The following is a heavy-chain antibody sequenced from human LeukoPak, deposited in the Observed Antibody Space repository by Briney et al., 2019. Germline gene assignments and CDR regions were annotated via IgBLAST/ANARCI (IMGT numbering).Heavy chain of an antibody. Sequence: ETLSLTCAVYGGSFSGYYWSWVRQAPGKGLEWVSVIYSGGSTYYADSVKGRFTISRDNSKNTLYLQMNSLRAEDTAVYYCARATSYCTNGVCYTWWFDPWGQGTLVTVSS. V-gene: IGHV3-66*01. CDR2: IYSGGST. CDR1: GGSFSGYY. CDR3: ARATSYCTNGVCYTWWFDP. J-gene: IGHJ5*02. D-gene: IGHD2-8*01.